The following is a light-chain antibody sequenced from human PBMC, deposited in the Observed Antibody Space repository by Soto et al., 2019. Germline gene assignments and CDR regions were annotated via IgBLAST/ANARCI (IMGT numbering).Light chain of an antibody. CDR2: DAS. CDR1: QSISSW. CDR3: QQYNSYSAKT. Sequence: DIQMTQSPSTLSASLGDRVTITCRASQSISSWLAWYQQKPGKAPKLLIYDASSLESGVPSRFSGSGSGTEFTLTISSLQPDDFATYYCQQYNSYSAKTFGQGTKVDIK. V-gene: IGKV1-5*01. J-gene: IGKJ1*01.